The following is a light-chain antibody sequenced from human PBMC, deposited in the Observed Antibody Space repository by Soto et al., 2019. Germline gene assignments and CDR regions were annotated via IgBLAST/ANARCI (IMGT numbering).Light chain of an antibody. V-gene: IGKV3-15*01. J-gene: IGKJ2*01. Sequence: EIVMTQSPATLSLSPGERATLSCRASQTVSSNLAWYQQKPGQAPRLLIHGASTSATGVPDRLSGSGSETEYPLTIGSMRSYGFAVYYCQQYHNWPPQYTFGQGTKLHIK. CDR2: GAS. CDR1: QTVSSN. CDR3: QQYHNWPPQYT.